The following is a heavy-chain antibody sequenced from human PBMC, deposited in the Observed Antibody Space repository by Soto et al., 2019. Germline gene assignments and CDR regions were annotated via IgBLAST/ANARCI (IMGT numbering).Heavy chain of an antibody. D-gene: IGHD2-2*01. CDR3: ARDRDVVASSPLDV. V-gene: IGHV3-33*01. J-gene: IGHJ6*04. Sequence: GGSLRLSCAASGFTFSSYGMHWVRQAPGKGLEWVAVIWYDGSNKYYADSVKGRFTISRDNSKNTLYLQMNSLRAEDTAVYYCARDRDVVASSPLDVWGKGTTVTVSS. CDR2: IWYDGSNK. CDR1: GFTFSSYG.